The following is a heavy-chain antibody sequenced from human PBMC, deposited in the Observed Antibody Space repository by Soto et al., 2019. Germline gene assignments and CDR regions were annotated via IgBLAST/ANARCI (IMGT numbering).Heavy chain of an antibody. J-gene: IGHJ4*02. D-gene: IGHD3-9*01. CDR1: CLKTNNYG. CDR3: AREDVLTLGPFGH. Sequence: QVQLVQSGAEVKKTGSSVKISYAASCLKTNNYGVSWVRQAPGQGLEWMGGILPIFGPPHYAQKFQDRLTSTADETTSSIYMELTGLTSDDTAIYFCAREDVLTLGPFGHWGQGTLVTVSS. V-gene: IGHV1-69*01. CDR2: ILPIFGPP.